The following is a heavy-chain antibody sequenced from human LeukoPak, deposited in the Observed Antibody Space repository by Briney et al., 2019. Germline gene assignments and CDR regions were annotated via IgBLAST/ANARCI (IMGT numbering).Heavy chain of an antibody. CDR2: ISSSSSYI. CDR1: GFTFISYI. Sequence: GGSLRLSCAASGFTFISYIMNWDRQAPGKGLEWVSSISSSSSYIYYADSVKGRFTISIDNAKNSLYLQMNSLRAEDTAVYYCARDPRPYSSRCYYFDYWGQGTLVTVSS. V-gene: IGHV3-21*01. CDR3: ARDPRPYSSRCYYFDY. D-gene: IGHD6-13*01. J-gene: IGHJ4*02.